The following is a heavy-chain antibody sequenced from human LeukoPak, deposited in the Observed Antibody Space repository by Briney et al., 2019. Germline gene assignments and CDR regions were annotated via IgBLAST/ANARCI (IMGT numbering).Heavy chain of an antibody. Sequence: GGSLRLSCAASGLTFSSYSMSWVRQAPGKGLEWVANIKQDGSEKYYVDSVKGRFTISRDNAKNSLYLQMNSLRAEDTAVYYCARDQSDWLLTSSFDYWGQGTLVTVSS. CDR1: GLTFSSYS. V-gene: IGHV3-7*01. J-gene: IGHJ4*02. CDR2: IKQDGSEK. CDR3: ARDQSDWLLTSSFDY. D-gene: IGHD3-9*01.